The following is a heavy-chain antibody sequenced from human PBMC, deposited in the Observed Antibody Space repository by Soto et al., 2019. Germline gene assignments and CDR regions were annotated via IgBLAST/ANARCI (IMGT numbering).Heavy chain of an antibody. D-gene: IGHD3-3*01. V-gene: IGHV3-30*03. CDR1: AVTINVHG. Sequence: GSLILACTSSAVTINVHGIQWVRQAPAKGLEWVAFITNDASVQYYAESVKGRFTISRDHSKNTVDLQMSNLRSEETAVYYCARDIWSGDYKWFDPWGQGTLVTVSS. CDR3: ARDIWSGDYKWFDP. J-gene: IGHJ5*02. CDR2: ITNDASVQ.